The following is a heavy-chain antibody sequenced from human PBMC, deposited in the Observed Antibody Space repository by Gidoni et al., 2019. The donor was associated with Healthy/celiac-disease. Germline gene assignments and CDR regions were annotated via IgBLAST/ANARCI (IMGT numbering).Heavy chain of an antibody. Sequence: QVQLVESGGGVGQPGRSRRLSCAASGFTFSSYGMHWVRQAPGKGLEWVAVIWYDGSNKYYADSVKGRFTISRDNSKNTLYLQMNSLRAEDTAVYYCARDPYYYDSSGYTALLYYFDYWGQGTLVTVSS. D-gene: IGHD3-22*01. CDR2: IWYDGSNK. V-gene: IGHV3-33*01. CDR3: ARDPYYYDSSGYTALLYYFDY. CDR1: GFTFSSYG. J-gene: IGHJ4*02.